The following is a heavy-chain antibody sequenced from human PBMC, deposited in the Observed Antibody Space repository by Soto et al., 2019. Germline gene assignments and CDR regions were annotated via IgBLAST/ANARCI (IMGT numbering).Heavy chain of an antibody. CDR3: ASLGVGDWANYYYYYGMDV. CDR1: GFTFSVYA. V-gene: IGHV3-23*01. J-gene: IGHJ6*02. D-gene: IGHD2-21*02. CDR2: VTANGGST. Sequence: EVQLLESGGGFVQPGGSLRLSCAATGFTFSVYAMTWVRQAPGKGLEWVSAVTANGGSTYSADSVKGRFTIARDNSKNTLFLRMNGLRAEDTAVYYCASLGVGDWANYYYYYGMDVWGQGTTVTVSS.